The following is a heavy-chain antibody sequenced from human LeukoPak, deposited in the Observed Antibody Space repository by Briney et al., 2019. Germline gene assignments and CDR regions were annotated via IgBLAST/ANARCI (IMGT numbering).Heavy chain of an antibody. CDR3: AREGARGFCSGGSCYSGFDY. J-gene: IGHJ4*02. V-gene: IGHV1-69*05. Sequence: RASAKVSCKASGDTFNNYAISWVRQAPGQGLEWMGGIIPIFGTGKYAQKFQGRVTFTTDDSTTTVYMELKRLTSDDTAVYYCAREGARGFCSGGSCYSGFDYWGQGTLVTVSS. CDR1: GDTFNNYA. D-gene: IGHD2-15*01. CDR2: IIPIFGTG.